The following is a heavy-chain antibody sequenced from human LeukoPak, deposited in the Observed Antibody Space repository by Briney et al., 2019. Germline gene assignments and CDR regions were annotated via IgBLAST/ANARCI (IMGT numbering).Heavy chain of an antibody. J-gene: IGHJ4*02. CDR1: GGSISTYY. Sequence: SETLSLTCTGSGGSISTYYWSWLRPPPSKGLEWIGYINYSGSTNYNPSLKSRVTISLDTSKNQFSLELSSVTAADTAVFYCARHSDYGDYPLGHWGQGTLVTVSS. V-gene: IGHV4-59*08. CDR2: INYSGST. D-gene: IGHD4-17*01. CDR3: ARHSDYGDYPLGH.